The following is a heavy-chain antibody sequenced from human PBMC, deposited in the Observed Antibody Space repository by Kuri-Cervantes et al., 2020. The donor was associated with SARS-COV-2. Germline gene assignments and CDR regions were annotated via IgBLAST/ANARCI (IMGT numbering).Heavy chain of an antibody. D-gene: IGHD3-3*01. J-gene: IGHJ4*02. V-gene: IGHV1-69*13. Sequence: SVKVSCKASGGTFSSYAISWVRQAPGQGLEWMGGIIPIFGTANYAQKFQGRVTITADESTSTAYMELSSLRSEDTAVYYCARENYDFWSGYTTLFDYWGQGTLVTVSS. CDR1: GGTFSSYA. CDR2: IIPIFGTA. CDR3: ARENYDFWSGYTTLFDY.